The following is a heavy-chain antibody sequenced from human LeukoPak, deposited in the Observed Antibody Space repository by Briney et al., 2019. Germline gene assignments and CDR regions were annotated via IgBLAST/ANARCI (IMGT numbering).Heavy chain of an antibody. Sequence: PETLSLTCTVSGYSISSGYYWGWIRQPPGKGLEWIGSIYHSGSTYYNPSLKSRVTISVDTSKNQFSLKLSAVTAADTAVYYCARGKRDGDYDNRYYYYYMDVWGKGTTVTVSS. CDR2: IYHSGST. CDR3: ARGKRDGDYDNRYYYYYMDV. D-gene: IGHD4-17*01. J-gene: IGHJ6*03. V-gene: IGHV4-38-2*02. CDR1: GYSISSGYY.